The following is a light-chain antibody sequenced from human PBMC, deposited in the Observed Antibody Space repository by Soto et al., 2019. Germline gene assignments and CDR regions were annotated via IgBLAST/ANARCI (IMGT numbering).Light chain of an antibody. CDR3: QQRSNWPPKYT. J-gene: IGKJ2*01. CDR1: QSVSSF. CDR2: DAS. V-gene: IGKV3-11*01. Sequence: EIVLTQFPATLSLSPGERATLSCRASQSVSSFLAWYQHKPGQAPRLLFYDASNRATGIPARFSGSGSGTDFTLTISSLETEDFAVYYCQQRSNWPPKYTFGQGTKLEIK.